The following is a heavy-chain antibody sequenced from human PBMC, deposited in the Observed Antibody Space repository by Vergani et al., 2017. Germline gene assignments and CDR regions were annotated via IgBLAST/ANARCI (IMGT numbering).Heavy chain of an antibody. CDR1: GFTFSSYG. J-gene: IGHJ4*02. CDR2: ISWNSGSI. Sequence: VQLVESGGGVVQPGRSLRLSCAASGFTFSSYGMHWVRQAPGKGLEWVSGISWNSGSIGYADSVKGRFTISRDNAKNSLYLQMNSLRAEDTALYYCARDSGWYIMSPDYWGQGTLVTVSS. D-gene: IGHD6-19*01. V-gene: IGHV3-9*01. CDR3: ARDSGWYIMSPDY.